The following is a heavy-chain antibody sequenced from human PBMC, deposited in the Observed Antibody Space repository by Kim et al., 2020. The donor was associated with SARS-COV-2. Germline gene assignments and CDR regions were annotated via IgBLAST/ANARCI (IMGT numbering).Heavy chain of an antibody. CDR2: IYHSGST. D-gene: IGHD5-18*01. CDR1: GGSISSSNW. Sequence: SETLSLTCAVSGGSISSSNWWSWVRQPPGKGLEWIGEIYHSGSTNYNPSLKSRVTISVDKSKNQFSLKLSSVTAADTAVYYCARSRGYSYGNFDYWGQGTLVTVSS. CDR3: ARSRGYSYGNFDY. V-gene: IGHV4-4*02. J-gene: IGHJ4*02.